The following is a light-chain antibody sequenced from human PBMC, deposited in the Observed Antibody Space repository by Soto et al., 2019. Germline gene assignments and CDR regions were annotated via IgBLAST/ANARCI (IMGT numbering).Light chain of an antibody. CDR2: AAS. Sequence: EIVLTQSPGTLSLSPGERATLCCRASQSVSSNYLAWFQQKPGQAPRLLIYAASSRATGIPDRFSGSGSGTDFTLTISRLEPEDFAVYYCQQYGSSPQTFGQGTKVDI. J-gene: IGKJ1*01. V-gene: IGKV3-20*01. CDR1: QSVSSNY. CDR3: QQYGSSPQT.